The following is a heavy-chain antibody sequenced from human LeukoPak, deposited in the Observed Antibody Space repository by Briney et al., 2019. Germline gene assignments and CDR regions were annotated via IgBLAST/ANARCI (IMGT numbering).Heavy chain of an antibody. D-gene: IGHD3-10*01. CDR3: ARAASGDAVDYYGSGRRYYSYYMDV. J-gene: IGHJ6*03. Sequence: SETLSLTCTVSGGSISRSYWSWMRQPAGKGPEWIGRIYGSGTITYNPSLESRVTMSVDTSKNQFSLKLRSVTAADTAVYYCARAASGDAVDYYGSGRRYYSYYMDVWGKGTTVTISS. CDR2: IYGSGTI. V-gene: IGHV4-4*07. CDR1: GGSISRSY.